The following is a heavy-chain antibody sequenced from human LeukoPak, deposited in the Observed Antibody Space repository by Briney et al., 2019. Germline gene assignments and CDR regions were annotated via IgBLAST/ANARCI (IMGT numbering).Heavy chain of an antibody. V-gene: IGHV3-23*01. CDR3: AKDFYDYVWGSYRSGFDP. CDR1: GFTFSSYA. J-gene: IGHJ5*02. CDR2: ISGSGGST. Sequence: GGSLRLSCAASGFTFSSYAMSWVRQAPGKGLEWVSAISGSGGSTYYADSVKGRFTISRDNSKNTLYLQMNSLRAEDTAVYYCAKDFYDYVWGSYRSGFDPWGQGTLVTVSS. D-gene: IGHD3-16*02.